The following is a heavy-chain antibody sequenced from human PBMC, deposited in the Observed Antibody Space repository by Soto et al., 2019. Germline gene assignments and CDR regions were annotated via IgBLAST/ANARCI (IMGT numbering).Heavy chain of an antibody. V-gene: IGHV3-74*01. Sequence: GGSLRLSCVGSGFTFSNYWMHWVRQAPGKGLEWVSRVKSDGSSTSYADSVKGRFTISRDNAKNTLYLQMNSLRAEDTAVYYFAKYGCGSPTCPYYFYSFVDVWGKGTTVTVSS. J-gene: IGHJ6*04. D-gene: IGHD2-2*01. CDR1: GFTFSNYW. CDR3: AKYGCGSPTCPYYFYSFVDV. CDR2: VKSDGSST.